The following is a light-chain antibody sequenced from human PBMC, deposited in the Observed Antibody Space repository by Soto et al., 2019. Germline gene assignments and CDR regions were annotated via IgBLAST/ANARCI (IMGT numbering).Light chain of an antibody. CDR3: SSYASCNNLLYV. Sequence: QSVLTQPPSASGSPGQSVTISCTGTSSDVGGYNYVSWYQQHPGKAPKLMIYEVSKRPSGVPDRFSGSKSGNTASLTVSGLQAEDEADYYCSSYASCNNLLYVFGTGSMVTV. CDR1: SSDVGGYNY. J-gene: IGLJ1*01. V-gene: IGLV2-8*01. CDR2: EVS.